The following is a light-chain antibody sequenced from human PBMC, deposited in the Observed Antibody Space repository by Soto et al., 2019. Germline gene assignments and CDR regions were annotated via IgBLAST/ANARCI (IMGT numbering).Light chain of an antibody. CDR1: QSVNGNY. CDR3: QQCGSLPGT. CDR2: GTS. J-gene: IGKJ1*01. Sequence: ETVLTQSPGTLSLSPGERATLSCRASQSVNGNYLAWYQQKPGQAPRPLIYGTSSRATGIPDRFSGSGSGTDFTLTISRLEPEDFAVYYCQQCGSLPGTFGQGTKVDIK. V-gene: IGKV3-20*01.